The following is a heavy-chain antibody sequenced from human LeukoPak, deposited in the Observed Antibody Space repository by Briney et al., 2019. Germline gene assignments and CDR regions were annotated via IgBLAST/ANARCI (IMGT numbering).Heavy chain of an antibody. V-gene: IGHV4-4*07. CDR3: ASAPYYDFWSGPTDY. J-gene: IGHJ4*02. Sequence: PSETLSLTCTVSGGSISSYYWSWIRQPAGKGLEWIGRIYTSGSTNYNPSLKSRVTISVDTSKNQFSLKLSSVTAADTAVYYCASAPYYDFWSGPTDYWGQGTLVTVSS. CDR2: IYTSGST. D-gene: IGHD3-3*01. CDR1: GGSISSYY.